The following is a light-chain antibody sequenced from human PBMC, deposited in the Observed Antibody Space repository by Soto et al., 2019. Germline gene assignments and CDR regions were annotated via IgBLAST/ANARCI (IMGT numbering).Light chain of an antibody. Sequence: EIVMTQSPATLSVSPGERATLSCRASQSVSSNLAWSQQKPGQAPRLLLYGASTRPTGIPARFSGSESGTEFPLSISSLQSADFAVYCRQLHNDRPPWTLGQWTKVEMK. CDR1: QSVSSN. CDR3: QLHNDRPPWT. J-gene: IGKJ1*01. CDR2: GAS. V-gene: IGKV3-15*01.